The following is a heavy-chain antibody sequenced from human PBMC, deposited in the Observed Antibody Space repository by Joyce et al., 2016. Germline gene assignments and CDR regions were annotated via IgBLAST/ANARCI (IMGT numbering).Heavy chain of an antibody. Sequence: QAQLVQSGGGVVQPGRSLTLSCVGSGFTFCRHAMHWVRQAPGKVLEWVGLVSYDGVHKFYVDFVMCRFTIARNNSKNMLHLQLNSVRPEETAVYFCATGDSGSILYYFNYWGQGSLVTVSS. D-gene: IGHD3-10*01. CDR3: ATGDSGSILYYFNY. CDR2: VSYDGVHK. J-gene: IGHJ4*02. V-gene: IGHV3-30-3*01. CDR1: GFTFCRHA.